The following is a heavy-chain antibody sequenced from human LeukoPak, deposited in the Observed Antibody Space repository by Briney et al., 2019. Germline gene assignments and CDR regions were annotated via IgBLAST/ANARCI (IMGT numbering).Heavy chain of an antibody. CDR2: ISSSSSYT. Sequence: GGSLRLSCAASGFTFSSYSMNWVRQAPGKGLEWVSSISSSSSYTYYADSVKGRFTISRDNAKNSLYLQMNSLRAEDTAVYYCARADYYDSSGYFDYWGQGTLVTVSS. CDR1: GFTFSSYS. J-gene: IGHJ4*02. V-gene: IGHV3-21*01. CDR3: ARADYYDSSGYFDY. D-gene: IGHD3-22*01.